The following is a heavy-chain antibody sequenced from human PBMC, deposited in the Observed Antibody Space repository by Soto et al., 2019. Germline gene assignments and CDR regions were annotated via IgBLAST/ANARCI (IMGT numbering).Heavy chain of an antibody. J-gene: IGHJ3*02. CDR1: GFTLSSYA. CDR3: ARDRILRYFDWLLPNPDAFDI. D-gene: IGHD3-9*01. V-gene: IGHV3-30*04. CDR2: ITNDRSNK. Sequence: GGPLRLSCPASGFTLSSYAMHWVRQAPGKGLEWVSFITNDRSNKYYAESVKGRFTISRDNAKNSLYPQMNSLRAEDTAVYYCARDRILRYFDWLLPNPDAFDIWGQGTMVTVSS.